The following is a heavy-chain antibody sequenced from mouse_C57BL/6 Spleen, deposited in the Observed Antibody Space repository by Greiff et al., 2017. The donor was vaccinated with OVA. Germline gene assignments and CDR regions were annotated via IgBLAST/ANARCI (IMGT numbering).Heavy chain of an antibody. CDR2: INYDGSST. J-gene: IGHJ1*03. D-gene: IGHD2-5*01. CDR3: AREDSNYWYFDV. CDR1: GFTFSDYY. Sequence: EVQLVESEGGLVQPGSSMKLSCTASGFTFSDYYMAWVRQVPEKGLEWVANINYDGSSTYYLDSLKSRFIISRDNAKNILYLQMSSLKSEDTATYYCAREDSNYWYFDVWGTETTVTVSS. V-gene: IGHV5-16*01.